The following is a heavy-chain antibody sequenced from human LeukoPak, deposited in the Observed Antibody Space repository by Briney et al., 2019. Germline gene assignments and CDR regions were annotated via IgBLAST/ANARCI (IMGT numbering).Heavy chain of an antibody. CDR1: GFILSDSY. V-gene: IGHV3-11*01. D-gene: IGHD3-10*01. Sequence: GGSLRLSCAASGFILSDSYMSWIRQAPGKGLEWISYISSSGGSTYYTDSVKGRFTISRDNSKNTLYLQMNSLRAEDTAVYYCAKDLWFGEPYYFDYWGQGTLVTVSP. J-gene: IGHJ4*02. CDR3: AKDLWFGEPYYFDY. CDR2: ISSSGGST.